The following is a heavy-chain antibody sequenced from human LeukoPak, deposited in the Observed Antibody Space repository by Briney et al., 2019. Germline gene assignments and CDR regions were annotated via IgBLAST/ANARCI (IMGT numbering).Heavy chain of an antibody. J-gene: IGHJ4*02. CDR3: ANEIRPNDY. CDR2: ISISGSKT. V-gene: IGHV3-23*01. Sequence: GGSLRLSCAASEFDFSSHAMTWVRQAPGKGLEWVSAISISGSKTYYADSVKGRFTISRDNSKNTLYLQTNSLRAEDTAVYYCANEIRPNDYWGQGTQVTVSS. CDR1: EFDFSSHA. D-gene: IGHD4-17*01.